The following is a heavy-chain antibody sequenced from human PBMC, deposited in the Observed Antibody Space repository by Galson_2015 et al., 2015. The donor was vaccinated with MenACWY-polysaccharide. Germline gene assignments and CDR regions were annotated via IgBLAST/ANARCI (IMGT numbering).Heavy chain of an antibody. V-gene: IGHV7-4-1*02. CDR2: INTNTGNP. CDR1: GYTFISYA. Sequence: SVKVSCKASGYTFISYAMNWVRQAPGQGLEWMGRINTNTGNPTYAQGFTGRFVFSLDTSVSTAYHQISGLKAEDTAVYYCARDSFGMDVWGQGTTVTVSS. CDR3: ARDSFGMDV. J-gene: IGHJ6*02.